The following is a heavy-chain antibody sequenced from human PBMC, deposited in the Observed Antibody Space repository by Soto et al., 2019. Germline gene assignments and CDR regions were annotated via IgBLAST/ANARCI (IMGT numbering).Heavy chain of an antibody. CDR2: ISAYNGNT. D-gene: IGHD1-7*01. CDR1: WFTFSSYG. CDR3: ASEWNYASAFDI. V-gene: IGHV1-18*01. J-gene: IGHJ3*02. Sequence: GPVKVSCKASWFTFSSYGISWVRQAPGQGLEWMGWISAYNGNTNYAQKLQGRVTMTTDTSTSTAYMELRSLRSDDTAVYYCASEWNYASAFDIWGQGTMVTVSS.